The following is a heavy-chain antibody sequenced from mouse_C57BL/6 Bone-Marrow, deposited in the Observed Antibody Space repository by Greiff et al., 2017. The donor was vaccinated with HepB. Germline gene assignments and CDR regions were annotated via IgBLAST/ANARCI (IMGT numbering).Heavy chain of an antibody. D-gene: IGHD2-5*01. CDR3: ARASSNYGYFDY. Sequence: EVNLVESGGGLVQSGRSLRLSCATSGFTFSDFYMEWVRQAPGKGLEWIAASRNKANDYTTEYSASVKGRFIVSRDTSQSILYLQMNALRAEDTAIYYCARASSNYGYFDYWGQGTTLTVSS. CDR2: SRNKANDYTT. V-gene: IGHV7-1*01. J-gene: IGHJ2*01. CDR1: GFTFSDFY.